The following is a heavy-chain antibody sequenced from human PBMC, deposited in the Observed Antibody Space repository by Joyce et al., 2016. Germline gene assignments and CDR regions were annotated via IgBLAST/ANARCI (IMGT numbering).Heavy chain of an antibody. J-gene: IGHJ4*02. CDR2: VSFYNGNT. CDR3: TRHLRTQGDYYFDY. Sequence: QVHLVQSAAEVKKPGASVKVSCMASGYIFHTYGFTWVRQATGQGLEWMGWVSFYNGNTKDAQTFQGRFDWATNTSTSTGYMEGRSLRSDSTAVYCDTRHLRTQGDYYFDYWGQGTLVTVSS. CDR1: GYIFHTYG. V-gene: IGHV1-18*01. D-gene: IGHD1-14*01.